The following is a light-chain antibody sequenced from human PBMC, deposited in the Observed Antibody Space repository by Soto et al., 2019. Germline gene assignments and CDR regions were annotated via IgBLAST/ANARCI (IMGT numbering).Light chain of an antibody. CDR2: SAS. Sequence: DIQMTQSPSSVSASVGDRVTITCRASQGFSTWLAWYRRKPGRAPELLIYSASSLHSGVPSRFSGSGSGTDFTLTISSLQPEDFATYYCQQANSFPRTFGGGTEVYIK. CDR3: QQANSFPRT. V-gene: IGKV1-12*01. CDR1: QGFSTW. J-gene: IGKJ4*01.